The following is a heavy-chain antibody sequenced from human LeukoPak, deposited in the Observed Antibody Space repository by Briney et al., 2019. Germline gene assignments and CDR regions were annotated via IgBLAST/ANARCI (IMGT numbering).Heavy chain of an antibody. J-gene: IGHJ4*02. CDR3: AREYSSSSGRSFDY. V-gene: IGHV3-23*01. CDR1: GFTFSSYA. Sequence: GGSLRLSCAASGFTFSSYAMSWVRQAPGKGLEWVSAISGSGGSAYYADSVKGRFTISRDNAKNSLYLQMNSLRAEDTAVYYCAREYSSSSGRSFDYWGQGTLVTVSS. CDR2: ISGSGGSA. D-gene: IGHD6-6*01.